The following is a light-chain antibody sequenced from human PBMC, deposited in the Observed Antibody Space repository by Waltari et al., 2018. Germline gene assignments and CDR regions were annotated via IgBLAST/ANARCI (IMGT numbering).Light chain of an antibody. J-gene: IGLJ2*01. V-gene: IGLV2-23*01. Sequence: QSALTQPASVSGSPGQSITISCTGTSSDVGTYKLVSWYQLPPGKAPKLIIYESTKRPSGVSSRFSCSKSVNTASLTISGLQAEDESDYYCCSFAGSSPHVVFGGGTKLTVL. CDR2: EST. CDR3: CSFAGSSPHVV. CDR1: SSDVGTYKL.